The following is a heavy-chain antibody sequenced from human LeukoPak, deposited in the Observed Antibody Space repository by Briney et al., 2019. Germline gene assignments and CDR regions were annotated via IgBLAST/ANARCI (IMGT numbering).Heavy chain of an antibody. CDR1: GGSISSYY. Sequence: SETLSLTCTVSGGSISSYYWSWIRQPPGKGLEWIGYIYYSGSTNYNPSLKSRVTISVDRSKNQFSLKLSSVTAADMAVYYCAGAGSSGYYYGFDPWGQGTLVTVSS. J-gene: IGHJ5*02. V-gene: IGHV4-59*12. CDR2: IYYSGST. D-gene: IGHD3-22*01. CDR3: AGAGSSGYYYGFDP.